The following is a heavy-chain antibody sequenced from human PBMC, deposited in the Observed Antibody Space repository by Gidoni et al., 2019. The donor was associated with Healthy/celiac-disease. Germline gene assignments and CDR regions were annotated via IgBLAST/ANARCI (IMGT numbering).Heavy chain of an antibody. D-gene: IGHD4-4*01. J-gene: IGHJ4*02. CDR2: IYYSGST. Sequence: QLPLQESGPGLVQPSETLSLTCTVSGGSISRSSYYWGWIRQPPGKGLDWIGSIYYSGSTFYNLSLKRRVTISVDTSKKQCALKLSSVTAADTAVYYCATHTGTQHVDYWGQGTLVNVSS. CDR1: GGSISRSSYY. CDR3: ATHTGTQHVDY. V-gene: IGHV4-39*01.